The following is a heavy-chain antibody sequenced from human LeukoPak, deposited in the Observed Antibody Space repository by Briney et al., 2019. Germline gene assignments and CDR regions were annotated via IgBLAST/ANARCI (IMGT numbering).Heavy chain of an antibody. Sequence: ASVKVSCKASGGDFSTFGIHWVRQAPGQGFEWMGGIIPVFRTANYAQKWKGRVTITADESSTTAYMELSSLRSEDTAVYYCARPPLGYTYGYWGQGTLVTVSS. J-gene: IGHJ4*02. CDR2: IIPVFRTA. CDR1: GGDFSTFG. V-gene: IGHV1-69*13. CDR3: ARPPLGYTYGY. D-gene: IGHD5-12*01.